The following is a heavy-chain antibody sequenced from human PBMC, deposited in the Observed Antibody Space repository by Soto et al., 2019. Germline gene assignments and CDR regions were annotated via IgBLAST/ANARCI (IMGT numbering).Heavy chain of an antibody. D-gene: IGHD2-15*01. CDR1: GYSFTSSDYY. V-gene: IGHV4-39*01. Sequence: ETLSLTCSVSGYSFTSSDYYWAWILQPPGKGLEWIGSMFYSGLTYYNPSLKSRVTLSVDTSKNQFSVRLNSVTAADTAVYYCAPLSVSLSGPYGIHVWGQGTTVTAP. J-gene: IGHJ6*02. CDR2: MFYSGLT. CDR3: APLSVSLSGPYGIHV.